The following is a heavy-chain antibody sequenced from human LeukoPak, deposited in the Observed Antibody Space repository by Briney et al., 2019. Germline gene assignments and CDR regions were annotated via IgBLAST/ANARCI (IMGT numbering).Heavy chain of an antibody. CDR3: ARDDRVDTATVDRHSDDY. V-gene: IGHV1-8*01. CDR2: MNPNSGNT. Sequence: ASVKVSCKASGYTFTSYDINWVRQATGQGLEWMEWMNPNSGNTGYAQKFQGRVTMTRNTSISTAYMELSSLRSEDTAVYYCARDDRVDTATVDRHSDDYWGQGTLVTVSS. D-gene: IGHD5-18*01. J-gene: IGHJ4*02. CDR1: GYTFTSYD.